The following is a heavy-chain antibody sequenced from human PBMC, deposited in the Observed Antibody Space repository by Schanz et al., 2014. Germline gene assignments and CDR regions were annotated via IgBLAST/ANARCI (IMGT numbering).Heavy chain of an antibody. V-gene: IGHV3-74*01. CDR1: GFTFNAYW. CDR3: VRDTDYHFDY. Sequence: EVQLVESGGGLVQPGGSLRLSCAASGFTFNAYWMHWVRQAPGKGLVWVSRTSNDGSFTTFADSVKGRFTISRDNAKNTLYLQVNSLRAEDTAVYYCVRDTDYHFDYWGQGTLVTVSS. D-gene: IGHD4-17*01. J-gene: IGHJ4*02. CDR2: TSNDGSFT.